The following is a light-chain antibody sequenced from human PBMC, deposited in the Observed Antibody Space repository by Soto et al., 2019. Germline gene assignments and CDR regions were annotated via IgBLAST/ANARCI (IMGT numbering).Light chain of an antibody. V-gene: IGKV3-20*01. CDR1: QAVTGNY. J-gene: IGKJ2*01. CDR2: GTS. Sequence: EVVLTQSPDTLSLSPGETATLSCRASQAVTGNYLAWYQQKPGQAPRLLIYGTSNRATGIPDRFSGSGSGTDFTLTISRLEPEDFAVYYCQQCGPSLRYTFGPGTKLEIK. CDR3: QQCGPSLRYT.